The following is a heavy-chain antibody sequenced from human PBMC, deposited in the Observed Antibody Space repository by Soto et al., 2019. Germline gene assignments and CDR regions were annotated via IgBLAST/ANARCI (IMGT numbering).Heavy chain of an antibody. CDR3: ARTEGRSTRGDY. J-gene: IGHJ4*02. V-gene: IGHV1-18*01. CDR1: GYSFTTYG. D-gene: IGHD2-8*01. Sequence: ASVKVSCKASGYSFTTYGVTWVRQAPGQGLEWMGWISTYNGDTRVAQQHQGRVTLTTDTSTNAAHMELRSLRSDDTAIYYCARTEGRSTRGDYWGQGSLVTVSS. CDR2: ISTYNGDT.